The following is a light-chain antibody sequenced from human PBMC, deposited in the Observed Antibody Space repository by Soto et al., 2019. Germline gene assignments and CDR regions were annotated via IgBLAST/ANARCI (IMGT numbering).Light chain of an antibody. CDR3: EQYGSSPPIT. V-gene: IGKV3-20*01. J-gene: IGKJ5*01. CDR2: GAS. Sequence: EIVLTQSPGTLSLSPGERATLSCRASQSVSSSYLAWYQQQPGQAPRLLIYGASSRATGIPDRFSGSGSGTDFTRTISRREPEDFAGYYCEQYGSSPPITSGQGTRLEI. CDR1: QSVSSSY.